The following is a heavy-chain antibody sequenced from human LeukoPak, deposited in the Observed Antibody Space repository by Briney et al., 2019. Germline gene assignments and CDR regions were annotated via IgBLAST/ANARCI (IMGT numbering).Heavy chain of an antibody. CDR1: GYSFTSYW. Sequence: GESLKISCKGSGYSFTSYWIGWVRQMPGKGLEWMGIIYPGDSDTRYSLSFQGQVTISADKSISTAYLQWSSLKASDTAMYYCARHGREISRLLWFGELLPDYYYYGMDVWGQGATVTVSS. CDR2: IYPGDSDT. CDR3: ARHGREISRLLWFGELLPDYYYYGMDV. D-gene: IGHD3-10*01. J-gene: IGHJ6*02. V-gene: IGHV5-51*01.